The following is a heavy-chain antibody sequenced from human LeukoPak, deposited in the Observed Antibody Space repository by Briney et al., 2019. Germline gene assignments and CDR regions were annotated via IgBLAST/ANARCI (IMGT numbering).Heavy chain of an antibody. Sequence: GGSLRLSCAASGFTVSSNYMSWVRQAPGKGLVWVSVIYSGGSTYYADSVKGRFTISRDNSKNTLYLQMNSLRAEDTAVYYCASSYDFWSGYKEWGQGTLVTVSS. CDR2: IYSGGST. CDR3: ASSYDFWSGYKE. J-gene: IGHJ4*02. V-gene: IGHV3-53*01. D-gene: IGHD3-3*01. CDR1: GFTVSSNY.